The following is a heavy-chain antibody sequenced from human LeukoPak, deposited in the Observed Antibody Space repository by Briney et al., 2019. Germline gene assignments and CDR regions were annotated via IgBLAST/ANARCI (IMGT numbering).Heavy chain of an antibody. CDR3: AREDCSGGSCYFDY. V-gene: IGHV4-31*03. J-gene: IGHJ4*02. Sequence: SETLSLTCTVSGGSISSGGYYWSWIRQHPGKGLEWIGYIYYSGSTYYNPSLKSRVTISVDTSKNQFSLRLSSVTAADTAVYYCAREDCSGGSCYFDYWGQGTLVTVSS. CDR1: GGSISSGGYY. CDR2: IYYSGST. D-gene: IGHD2-15*01.